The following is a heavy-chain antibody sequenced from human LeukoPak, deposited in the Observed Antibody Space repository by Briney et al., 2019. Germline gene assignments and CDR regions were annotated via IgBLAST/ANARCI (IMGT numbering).Heavy chain of an antibody. J-gene: IGHJ6*02. Sequence: XLXXXXSGGXXSSYYWSWIRQPPGKGLEWIGYIYYSGSTNYNPSLKSRVTISADTSKNQFSLKLSSVTAADTAVYYCARYSGWTYSYYYYGMDVWGQGTTVTVSS. CDR2: IYYSGST. CDR1: GGXXSSYY. CDR3: ARYSGWTYSYYYYGMDV. D-gene: IGHD6-19*01. V-gene: IGHV4-59*08.